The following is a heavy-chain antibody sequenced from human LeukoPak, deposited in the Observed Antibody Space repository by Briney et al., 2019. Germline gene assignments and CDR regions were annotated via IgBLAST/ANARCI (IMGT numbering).Heavy chain of an antibody. J-gene: IGHJ4*02. Sequence: SVKVSCKASGGTFSSHGLSWVRQAPGQGLEWMGGIIPIFGTTNYAQNFQGRVTITMDESTSTAYMGLSSLRADDTAVYYCARRWPHSSGYYLFDYWGQGTLVTVSS. CDR3: ARRWPHSSGYYLFDY. V-gene: IGHV1-69*05. CDR1: GGTFSSHG. D-gene: IGHD3-22*01. CDR2: IIPIFGTT.